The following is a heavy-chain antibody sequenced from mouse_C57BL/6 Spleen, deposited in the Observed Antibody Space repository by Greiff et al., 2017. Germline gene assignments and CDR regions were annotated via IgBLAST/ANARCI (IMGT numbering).Heavy chain of an antibody. CDR1: GYAFSSSW. CDR2: IYPGDGDT. Sequence: VQRVESGPELVKPGASVKISCKASGYAFSSSWMNWVKQRPGKGLEWIGRIYPGDGDTNYNGKFKGKATLTADKSSSTAYMQLSSLTSEDSAVYFCAYGTLFAYWGQGTLVTVSA. V-gene: IGHV1-82*01. CDR3: AYGTLFAY. D-gene: IGHD1-1*01. J-gene: IGHJ3*01.